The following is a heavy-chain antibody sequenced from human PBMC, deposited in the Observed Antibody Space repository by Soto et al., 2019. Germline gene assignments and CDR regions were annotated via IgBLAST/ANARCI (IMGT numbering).Heavy chain of an antibody. CDR3: ARVGGRGSRTSCYTNPPCYYGMDV. CDR1: GGSISSGDHY. J-gene: IGHJ6*02. V-gene: IGHV4-30-4*01. CDR2: IYYSGGT. Sequence: SETLSLTCTVSGGSISSGDHYWSWIRQPPGKGLEWIGYIYYSGGTDYNPSLKSRVSISIDTSKNQFSLKLSSVTAADTAVYYCARVGGRGSRTSCYTNPPCYYGMDVWGQGTTVTVSS. D-gene: IGHD2-2*01.